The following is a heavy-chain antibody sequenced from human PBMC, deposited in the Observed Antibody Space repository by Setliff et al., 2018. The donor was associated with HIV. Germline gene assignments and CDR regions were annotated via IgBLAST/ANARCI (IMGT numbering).Heavy chain of an antibody. CDR1: GGSINSYY. Sequence: SETLSLTCTVSGGSINSYYWNWIRQSPGKGLEWIGYIGYNGDTSYNPSLNSRVTLSVDRSKNQFSLELTSVTAADTAVYFCARGDGYRSNDAYYDTGMDVWGQGITVTVSS. CDR3: ARGDGYRSNDAYYDTGMDV. J-gene: IGHJ6*02. D-gene: IGHD5-12*01. CDR2: IGYNGDT. V-gene: IGHV4-59*01.